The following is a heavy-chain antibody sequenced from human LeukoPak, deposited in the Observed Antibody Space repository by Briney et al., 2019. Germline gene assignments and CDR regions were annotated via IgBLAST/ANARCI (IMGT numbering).Heavy chain of an antibody. CDR1: GFTFSRHG. Sequence: GGSLRLSCAASGFTFSRHGMHWVRQAPGKGLEWVAFIRYDGSDKYYADSVKGRFTISRDNSENTLYLQMNGLIPDATAVYYXAXXXXXXXXXXPXXXXXXXXXXKG. CDR3: AXXXXXXXXXXPXXXXXXXX. CDR2: IRYDGSDK. J-gene: IGHJ6*03. V-gene: IGHV3-30*02.